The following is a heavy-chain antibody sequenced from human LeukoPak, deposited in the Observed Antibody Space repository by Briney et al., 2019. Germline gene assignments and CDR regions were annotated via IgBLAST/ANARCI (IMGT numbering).Heavy chain of an antibody. V-gene: IGHV1-2*02. CDR2: INPNSGGT. CDR1: GYTFTDYY. Sequence: ASVKVSCKASGYTFTDYYMHWVRQAPGQGLEWMGWINPNSGGTNYAQKLQGRVTMTTDTSTSTAYMELRSLRSDDTAVYYCARKDYYDSSGLPRDYWGQGTLVTVSS. CDR3: ARKDYYDSSGLPRDY. J-gene: IGHJ4*02. D-gene: IGHD3-22*01.